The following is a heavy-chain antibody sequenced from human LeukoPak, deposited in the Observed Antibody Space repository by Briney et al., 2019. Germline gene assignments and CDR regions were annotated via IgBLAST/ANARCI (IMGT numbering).Heavy chain of an antibody. CDR3: AKSLAVDPEYFDY. CDR2: ISSSSSTI. J-gene: IGHJ4*02. V-gene: IGHV3-48*01. D-gene: IGHD6-19*01. Sequence: GGSLRLSCAASGFTFSSYSMNWVRQAPGKGLEWVSYISSSSSTIYYADSVKGRFTISRDNAKNSLYLQMNSLRAEDTAVYYCAKSLAVDPEYFDYWGQGTLVTVSS. CDR1: GFTFSSYS.